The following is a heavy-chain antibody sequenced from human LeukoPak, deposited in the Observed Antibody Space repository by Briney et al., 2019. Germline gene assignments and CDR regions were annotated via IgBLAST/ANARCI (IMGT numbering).Heavy chain of an antibody. V-gene: IGHV4-59*01. CDR3: AREVSGIAAAGGFDP. CDR1: GGSISSYY. J-gene: IGHJ5*02. CDR2: IYYSGST. Sequence: SETLSLTCTVSGGSISSYYWSWIRQPPGKGLEWIGYIYYSGSTNYNPSLKSRVTISVDTSKNQFFLKLSSVTAADTAVYYCAREVSGIAAAGGFDPWGQGTLVTVSS. D-gene: IGHD6-13*01.